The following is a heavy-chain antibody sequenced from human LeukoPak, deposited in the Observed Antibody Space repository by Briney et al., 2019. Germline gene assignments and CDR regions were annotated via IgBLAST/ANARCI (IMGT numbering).Heavy chain of an antibody. V-gene: IGHV4-31*03. CDR3: ARGSIYDYSYYFDY. CDR2: IYYSGST. J-gene: IGHJ4*02. D-gene: IGHD5-12*01. CDR1: GGSISSGGYY. Sequence: PSETLSLTCTVSGGSISSGGYYWSWIRQHPGKGLEWIGYIYYSGSTYYNPPLKSRVTISVDTSKNQFSLKLSSVTAADTAVYYCARGSIYDYSYYFDYWGQGTLVTVSS.